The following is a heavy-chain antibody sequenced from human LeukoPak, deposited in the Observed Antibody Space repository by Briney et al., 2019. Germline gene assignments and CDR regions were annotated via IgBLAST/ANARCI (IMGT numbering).Heavy chain of an antibody. CDR3: ANAAGAGSYYNPLDY. CDR2: ISWNSDTI. J-gene: IGHJ4*02. CDR1: GFTFKNYA. V-gene: IGHV3-9*01. D-gene: IGHD3-10*01. Sequence: GGSLRLSCAASGFTFKNYAIHWVRQGPGKGLEWVSGISWNSDTIGYADSVKGRFTISRDNAKNSVSLQMDSLRAEDTALYFCANAAGAGSYYNPLDYWARGPWSPSP.